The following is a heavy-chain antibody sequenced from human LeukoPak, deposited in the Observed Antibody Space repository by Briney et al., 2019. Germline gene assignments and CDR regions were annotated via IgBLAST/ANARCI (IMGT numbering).Heavy chain of an antibody. CDR2: IKSKTDGGTA. CDR3: TTPRPSTSGWYIFDY. V-gene: IGHV3-15*01. J-gene: IGHJ4*02. D-gene: IGHD6-19*01. CDR1: GFTFSNAW. Sequence: PGGSLRLSCAGSGFTFSNAWMSWVRQAPGKGLEWVGRIKSKTDGGTADCAASVKGRFTISRDESKNTLYLQMNSLRTEDTAVYYCTTPRPSTSGWYIFDYWGQGTLVTVSS.